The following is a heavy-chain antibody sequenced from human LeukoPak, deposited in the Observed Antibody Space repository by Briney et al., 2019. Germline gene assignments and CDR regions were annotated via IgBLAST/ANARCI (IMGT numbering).Heavy chain of an antibody. J-gene: IGHJ5*02. V-gene: IGHV1-24*01. CDR1: GYTLTELS. Sequence: GASVKVSCKVSGYTLTELSMHWVRQAPGKGLEWMGGFDPEDGETIYAQKFQGRVTMTEDTSTDTAYMELSSLRSEDTAVYYCATVRYSSSWYPAYNWFDPWGQGTLVTVSS. CDR2: FDPEDGET. CDR3: ATVRYSSSWYPAYNWFDP. D-gene: IGHD6-13*01.